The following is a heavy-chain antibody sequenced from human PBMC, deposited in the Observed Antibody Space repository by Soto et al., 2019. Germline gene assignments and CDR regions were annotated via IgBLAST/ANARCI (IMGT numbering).Heavy chain of an antibody. CDR1: GGSISSGGYY. D-gene: IGHD2-15*01. Sequence: SETLSLTCTVSGGSISSGGYYWSWIRQHPGKGLEWIGYIYYSGSTYYNPSLKSRVTISVDTSKNQFSLKLSSVTAADTAVYYCARSLGPKDIVVVVAATPSGYFDYWGQGTLVTVSS. CDR2: IYYSGST. CDR3: ARSLGPKDIVVVVAATPSGYFDY. V-gene: IGHV4-31*03. J-gene: IGHJ4*02.